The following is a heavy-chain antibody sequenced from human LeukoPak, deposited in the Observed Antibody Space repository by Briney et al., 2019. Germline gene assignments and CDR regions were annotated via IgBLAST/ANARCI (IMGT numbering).Heavy chain of an antibody. V-gene: IGHV3-7*03. Sequence: GGSLRLSCAASGFTFSNYWMTWFRQAPGKGLEWVANIKQDGSEKYYLDSVKGRFTISRDNAKNSLFLQMNSLREEDTAVYYCTRTPDGPDYWGQGTLVTVSS. CDR3: TRTPDGPDY. D-gene: IGHD5-24*01. CDR2: IKQDGSEK. J-gene: IGHJ4*02. CDR1: GFTFSNYW.